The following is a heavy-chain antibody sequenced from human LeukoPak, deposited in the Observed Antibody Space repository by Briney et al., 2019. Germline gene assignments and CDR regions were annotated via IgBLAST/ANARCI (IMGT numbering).Heavy chain of an antibody. CDR3: ARGELGWELLGYYYYGMDV. J-gene: IGHJ6*02. Sequence: SETLSLTCAAYGGSFSGYYWSWIRQPPGKGLEWIGEINHSGSTNYNPSLKSRVTISVDTSKNQFSLKLSSVTAADTAVYYCARGELGWELLGYYYYGMDVWGQGTTVTVSS. D-gene: IGHD1-26*01. V-gene: IGHV4-34*01. CDR2: INHSGST. CDR1: GGSFSGYY.